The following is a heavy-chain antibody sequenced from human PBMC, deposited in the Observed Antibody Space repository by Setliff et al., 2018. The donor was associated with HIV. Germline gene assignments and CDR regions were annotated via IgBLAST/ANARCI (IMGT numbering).Heavy chain of an antibody. CDR1: GYTFNNYY. V-gene: IGHV1-2*02. Sequence: ASVKVSCKASGYTFNNYYMHWVRRAPGQGLEWVGWISPDSGGTNYSQKFQGRVTMTRDTSISTAYMDLSRLRSDDTAVYYCARNTPGIVPRRVGFDPWGQGTLVTVSS. CDR3: ARNTPGIVPRRVGFDP. CDR2: ISPDSGGT. D-gene: IGHD1-26*01. J-gene: IGHJ5*02.